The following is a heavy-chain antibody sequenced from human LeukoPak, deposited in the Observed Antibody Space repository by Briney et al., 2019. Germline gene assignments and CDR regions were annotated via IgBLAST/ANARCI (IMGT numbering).Heavy chain of an antibody. Sequence: SVKVTCKTCGPTFSSYAISWVRQAPGQGLEWMGGIIPIFGTANYAQKFQGRVTITTDESTSTAYMELSSLRSEDTAVYYCARAWRGYSYGFPFDYWGQGTLVTVSS. CDR1: GPTFSSYA. D-gene: IGHD5-18*01. V-gene: IGHV1-69*05. CDR2: IIPIFGTA. J-gene: IGHJ4*02. CDR3: ARAWRGYSYGFPFDY.